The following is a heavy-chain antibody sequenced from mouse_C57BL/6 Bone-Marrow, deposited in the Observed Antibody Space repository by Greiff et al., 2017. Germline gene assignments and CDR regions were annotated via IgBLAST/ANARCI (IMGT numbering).Heavy chain of an antibody. CDR3: SGLLGAY. CDR2: IRLKSDNYAT. D-gene: IGHD4-1*01. CDR1: GFSFSNYW. Sequence: EVMLVESGGGLVQPGGSMKLSCVASGFSFSNYWMNWVRQSPEKGLEWVAQIRLKSDNYATHYAESVKGRFTISRDDSKSSVYLQMNNLRAEDTGIYYCSGLLGAYWGQGTLVTVSA. J-gene: IGHJ3*01. V-gene: IGHV6-3*01.